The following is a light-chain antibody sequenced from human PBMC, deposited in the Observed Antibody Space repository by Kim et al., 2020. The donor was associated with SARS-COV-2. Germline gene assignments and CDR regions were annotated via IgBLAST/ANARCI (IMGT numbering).Light chain of an antibody. CDR3: AAWDDSLSAWV. Sequence: GQRFTISCSGSSSNIGVNSVYWFQQLPGTAPKLLIYGNSQRPSGVPDRFSASKSGTSASLAVSGLRSDDEADFYCAAWDDSLSAWVFGGGTKLTVL. V-gene: IGLV1-47*01. J-gene: IGLJ3*02. CDR1: SSNIGVNS. CDR2: GNS.